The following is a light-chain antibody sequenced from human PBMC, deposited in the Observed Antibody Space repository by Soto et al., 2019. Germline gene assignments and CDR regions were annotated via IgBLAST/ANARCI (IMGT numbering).Light chain of an antibody. CDR3: NSYTGSSTPYV. V-gene: IGLV2-14*01. Sequence: QSVLTQPASVSGSPGQSITISCTGTSSDVGAYNYVSWYQQHPGKAPKLMIYDVGNRPSGVSNRFSGSKSGNTASLTISGLQAEDDADYYCNSYTGSSTPYVFGTGTKVT. J-gene: IGLJ1*01. CDR2: DVG. CDR1: SSDVGAYNY.